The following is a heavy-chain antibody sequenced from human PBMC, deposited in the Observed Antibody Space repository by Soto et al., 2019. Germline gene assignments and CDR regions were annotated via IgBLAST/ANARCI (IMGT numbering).Heavy chain of an antibody. CDR2: INDTGNV. CDR3: ARGLILWFGELSRRGGYYYYMDV. J-gene: IGHJ6*03. CDR1: GGSFSGYK. Sequence: QVQLQQWGAGLLKPSETLSLTCAVYGGSFSGYKWTWIRQTPGKGLEWIGEINDTGNVNYNPSLKSRVTIFIDTPKKQISQKLSSVTAADTAVYYCARGLILWFGELSRRGGYYYYMDVWGKGTTVTVSS. D-gene: IGHD3-10*01. V-gene: IGHV4-34*01.